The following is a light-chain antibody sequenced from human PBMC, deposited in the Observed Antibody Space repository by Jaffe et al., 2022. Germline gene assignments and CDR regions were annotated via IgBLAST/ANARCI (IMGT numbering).Light chain of an antibody. CDR2: GTS. CDR3: QQSYTTPRT. Sequence: DIQMTQSPSSLSASVGDRVTITCRISQSISSYLNWYQQKPGKAPKLLIYGTSTLQSGVPSRFSGSGSGTDFTLTISSLQPEDFATYYCQQSYTTPRTFGQGTKLEIK. V-gene: IGKV1-39*01. J-gene: IGKJ2*01. CDR1: QSISSY.